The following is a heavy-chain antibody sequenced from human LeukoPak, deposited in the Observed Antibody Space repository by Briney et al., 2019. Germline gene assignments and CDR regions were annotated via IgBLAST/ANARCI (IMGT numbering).Heavy chain of an antibody. Sequence: QTGGSLRLSCAASGFTFSSYAMSWVRQAPGKGLEWVSAISGSGGSTYYADSVKGRFTISRDNSKNTLYLQMNSLRAEDTAVYYCAIGGSSWYGPTEYFQHWGQGTLVTVSS. CDR1: GFTFSSYA. J-gene: IGHJ1*01. D-gene: IGHD6-13*01. CDR2: ISGSGGST. CDR3: AIGGSSWYGPTEYFQH. V-gene: IGHV3-23*01.